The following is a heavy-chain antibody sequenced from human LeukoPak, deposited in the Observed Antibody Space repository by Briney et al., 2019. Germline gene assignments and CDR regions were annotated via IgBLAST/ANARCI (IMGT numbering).Heavy chain of an antibody. CDR1: GYTFTGYY. CDR2: INPNSGGT. V-gene: IGHV1-2*02. J-gene: IGHJ5*02. CDR3: ARYTYDSSSSRFGP. D-gene: IGHD6-6*01. Sequence: WASVKVSCKASGYTFTGYYMHWVRQAPGQGLEWMGWINPNSGGTNYAQKFQGRVTMTRDTSISTAYMELSRLRSDDTAVYYCARYTYDSSSSRFGPWGQGTLVTVSS.